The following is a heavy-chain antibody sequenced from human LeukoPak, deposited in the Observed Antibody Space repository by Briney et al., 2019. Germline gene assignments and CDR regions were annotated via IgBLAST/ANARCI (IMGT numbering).Heavy chain of an antibody. Sequence: GGSLRLSCAASGFTFRSYAMHWVRQAPGKGLEWVAVISYDGSNKYYADSVKGRFTISRDNSKNTLYLQMNSLRAEDTAVYYCARDIFPYSSGYYPGAFDIWGQGTMVTVSS. CDR1: GFTFRSYA. J-gene: IGHJ3*02. CDR3: ARDIFPYSSGYYPGAFDI. CDR2: ISYDGSNK. D-gene: IGHD3-22*01. V-gene: IGHV3-30-3*01.